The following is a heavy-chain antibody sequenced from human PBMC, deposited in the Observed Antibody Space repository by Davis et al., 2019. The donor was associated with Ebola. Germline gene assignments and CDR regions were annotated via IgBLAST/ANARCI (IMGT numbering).Heavy chain of an antibody. D-gene: IGHD3-9*01. V-gene: IGHV4-4*02. CDR3: ARQKYFYPYYCDY. CDR2: IYHSGST. Sequence: PSETLSLTCAVSGGSISSSNWWSWVRQPPGKGLEWIGEIYHSGSTNYNPSLKSRVTISVDTSKNQFSLKLSSVTAADTAVYYCARQKYFYPYYCDYWGQGTLVTVSS. J-gene: IGHJ4*02. CDR1: GGSISSSNW.